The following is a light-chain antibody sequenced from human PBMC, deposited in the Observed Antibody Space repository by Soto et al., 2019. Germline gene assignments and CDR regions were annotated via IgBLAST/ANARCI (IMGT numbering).Light chain of an antibody. J-gene: IGLJ2*01. CDR3: CSYAGSSSV. CDR1: SSDVGSYNL. Sequence: QSVLTQPASVSGSPGQSITISCTGTSSDVGSYNLVSWYQQHPGKAPKLMIYEGSKRPSGVSNRFSCYKSGNTASLTISGLQGEDEADYYCCSYAGSSSVFGGGTKLTVL. CDR2: EGS. V-gene: IGLV2-23*01.